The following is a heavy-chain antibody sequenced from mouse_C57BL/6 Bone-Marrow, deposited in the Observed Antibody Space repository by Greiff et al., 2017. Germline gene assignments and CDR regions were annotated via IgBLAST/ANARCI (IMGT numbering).Heavy chain of an antibody. Sequence: EVQLQQSGAELVRPGASVKLSCTASGFNIKDDYMHWVKQRPEQGLEWIGWIDPENGDTEYASKFQGTATITADTSSNTAYLQLSSLTSEDTAVYYCTTYGIFEFAYWGQGTLVTVSA. CDR2: IDPENGDT. D-gene: IGHD2-10*02. CDR1: GFNIKDDY. V-gene: IGHV14-4*01. J-gene: IGHJ3*01. CDR3: TTYGIFEFAY.